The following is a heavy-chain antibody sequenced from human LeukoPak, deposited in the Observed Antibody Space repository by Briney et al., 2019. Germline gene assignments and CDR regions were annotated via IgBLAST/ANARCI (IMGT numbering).Heavy chain of an antibody. Sequence: GGSLRLSCAASGFTFSGYGMHWVRQAPGKGLEWVAFIRYDGSNKHYADSVKGRFTISRDNAKNSLYLQMNSLRAEDTAVYYCARGTLNIPGEHGAFDYWGQGTLVTVSS. CDR2: IRYDGSNK. J-gene: IGHJ4*02. CDR1: GFTFSGYG. CDR3: ARGTLNIPGEHGAFDY. V-gene: IGHV3-30*02. D-gene: IGHD1-14*01.